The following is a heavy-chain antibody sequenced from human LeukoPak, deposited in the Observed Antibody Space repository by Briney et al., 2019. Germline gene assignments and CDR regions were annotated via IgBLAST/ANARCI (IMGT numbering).Heavy chain of an antibody. J-gene: IGHJ3*02. CDR2: ISYDGSNK. Sequence: GGSLRLSCAASGFTFSSYAMHWVRQAPGKGLEWVAVISYDGSNKYYADSVKGRFTISRDNSKNTLYLQMNSLRAEDTAVYYCASDWADAFDIWGQRTMVTVSS. CDR1: GFTFSSYA. CDR3: ASDWADAFDI. D-gene: IGHD7-27*01. V-gene: IGHV3-30-3*01.